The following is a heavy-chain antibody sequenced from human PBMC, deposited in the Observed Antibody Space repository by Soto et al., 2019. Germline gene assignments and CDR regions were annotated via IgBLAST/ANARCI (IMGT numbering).Heavy chain of an antibody. V-gene: IGHV3-23*01. CDR1: VVTVSSYP. CDR2: ISGSGGST. CDR3: AKVQMTTVTGPNDY. D-gene: IGHD4-17*01. J-gene: IGHJ4*02. Sequence: GGAVTLSCAACVVTVSSYPMSRLRQARGKGLEWVSAISGSGGSTYYADSVKGRFTISRDNSKNTLYLQMNSLRAEDTAVYYCAKVQMTTVTGPNDYWGQGTLVPVSS.